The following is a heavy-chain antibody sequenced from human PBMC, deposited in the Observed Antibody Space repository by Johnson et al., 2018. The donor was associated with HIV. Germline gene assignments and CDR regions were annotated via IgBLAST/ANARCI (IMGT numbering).Heavy chain of an antibody. J-gene: IGHJ3*02. Sequence: VQLVESGGGVVRPGGSLRLSCAASGFTFDDYGMSWVRQAPWKGLEWVSGINWHGGSTGYADSVTGRFTISRDNAKNSLYMQMNSLRAEDTALYYCARREGTTGTFSALDIWGQGTMVTVSS. CDR1: GFTFDDYG. V-gene: IGHV3-20*04. D-gene: IGHD1-1*01. CDR2: INWHGGST. CDR3: ARREGTTGTFSALDI.